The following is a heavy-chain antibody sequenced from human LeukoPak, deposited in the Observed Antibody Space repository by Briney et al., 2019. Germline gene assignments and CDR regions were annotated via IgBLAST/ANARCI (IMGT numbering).Heavy chain of an antibody. D-gene: IGHD6-19*01. V-gene: IGHV3-23*01. CDR1: GFTFTTYG. CDR3: AKTVADHDY. CDR2: ISGMGGRT. J-gene: IGHJ4*02. Sequence: GGSLGLSCADSGFTFTTYGMTWVRQAPGKGLEWVAVISGMGGRTYYADSVKGRSTISRDNSDNTLYLQMNSLRVEDTAVYYCAKTVADHDYWGQGTLVTVSS.